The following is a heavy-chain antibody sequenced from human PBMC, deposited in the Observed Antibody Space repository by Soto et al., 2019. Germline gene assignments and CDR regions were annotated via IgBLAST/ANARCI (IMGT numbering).Heavy chain of an antibody. J-gene: IGHJ5*02. CDR3: ARAVQPSSGFTP. CDR1: GFTFSTYS. D-gene: IGHD3-3*01. V-gene: IGHV3-21*01. CDR2: ISSGTPYI. Sequence: EVQLVESGGGLVKSGGSRRLSCAASGFTFSTYSMNWVRQAPGKGLEWVSSISSGTPYIYYADSVQGRFTISGDDAKNSLYLQMFSLSAEDTAVYYCARAVQPSSGFTPWGQGTLVTVSS.